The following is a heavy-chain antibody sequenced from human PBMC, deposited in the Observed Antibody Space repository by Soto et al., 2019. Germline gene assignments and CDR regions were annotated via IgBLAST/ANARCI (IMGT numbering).Heavy chain of an antibody. Sequence: QVQLLESGPGLVKPSGTLSLTCAVSGDSISTTTWWTWVRQAPGKGLEWIGEIHDSGSTNYNPSLKSRVTMSTDTSKNQFSLKLNSVTAADTAVYYCASGGFYDSRAGYYFPNWGQGTLVTVSS. CDR3: ASGGFYDSRAGYYFPN. CDR1: GDSISTTTW. V-gene: IGHV4-4*02. D-gene: IGHD3-22*01. CDR2: IHDSGST. J-gene: IGHJ4*02.